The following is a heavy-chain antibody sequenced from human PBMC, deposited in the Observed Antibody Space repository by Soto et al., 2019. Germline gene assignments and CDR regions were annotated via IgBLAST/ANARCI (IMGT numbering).Heavy chain of an antibody. V-gene: IGHV1-18*01. J-gene: IGHJ4*02. CDR2: ISAYNGNI. D-gene: IGHD4-17*01. CDR1: GYIFPSST. Sequence: QVPLVQSGAEVKKPRASVKVSCKAPGYIFPSSTISWVRQAPGQGLEWMGWISAYNGNIKDAQKFQGGFTMTTDTSTSTAYMELRSLTSDDTAMYYCAIANYGANDSWGQGTLVTVSS. CDR3: AIANYGANDS.